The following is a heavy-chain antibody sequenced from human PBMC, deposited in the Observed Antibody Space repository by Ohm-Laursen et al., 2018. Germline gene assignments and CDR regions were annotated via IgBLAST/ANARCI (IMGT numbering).Heavy chain of an antibody. J-gene: IGHJ4*02. Sequence: TLSLTCSVSGGSISYSYWDWIRQPAEKGLEWIGRIYTSGSTNYNPSLKSRVTMSVDTSKNEFSLKLRSVTAADTAMYYCARKTDWNHYYFDYWGQGTLVTVSS. D-gene: IGHD1-1*01. V-gene: IGHV4-4*07. CDR1: GGSISYSY. CDR3: ARKTDWNHYYFDY. CDR2: IYTSGST.